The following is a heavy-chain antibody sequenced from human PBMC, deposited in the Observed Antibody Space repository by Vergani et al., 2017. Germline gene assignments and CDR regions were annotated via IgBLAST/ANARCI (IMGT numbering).Heavy chain of an antibody. V-gene: IGHV3-72*01. Sequence: VHLVESGGGVVQPGRSLRLSCAASGFTFSDHYMDWVRQAPGKGLEWVGRTRNKANSYTTEYAASVKGRFTISRDDSKNSLYLQMNSLKTEDTAVYYCARDLLGYCSSTSCSNGMDVWGQGTTVTVSS. CDR3: ARDLLGYCSSTSCSNGMDV. CDR1: GFTFSDHY. CDR2: TRNKANSYTT. J-gene: IGHJ6*02. D-gene: IGHD2-2*01.